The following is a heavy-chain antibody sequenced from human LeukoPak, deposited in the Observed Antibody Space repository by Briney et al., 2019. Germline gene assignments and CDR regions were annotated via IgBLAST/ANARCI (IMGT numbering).Heavy chain of an antibody. CDR3: AREYSSGWYGPYYYGMDV. Sequence: SETLSLTCTVSGGSISSYYWSWLRQPPGKGLEWIGYIYYSGSTNYNPSLKSRVTISVDTSKNQFSLKLSSVTAADTAVYYCAREYSSGWYGPYYYGMDVWGQGTTVTVSS. V-gene: IGHV4-59*01. CDR2: IYYSGST. D-gene: IGHD6-13*01. J-gene: IGHJ6*02. CDR1: GGSISSYY.